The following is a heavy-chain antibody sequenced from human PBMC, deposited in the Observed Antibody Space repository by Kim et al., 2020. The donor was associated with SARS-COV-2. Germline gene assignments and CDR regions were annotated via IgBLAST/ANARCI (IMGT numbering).Heavy chain of an antibody. J-gene: IGHJ6*02. CDR1: GFTFSSYE. Sequence: GGSLRLSCAASGFTFSSYEMNWVRQAPGKGLEWVSYISSSGSTIYYADSVKGRFTISRDNAKNSLYLQMNSMRAEDTAVYYCARVGACSGGSCYKRYYYGMDVWGQGTTVTVSS. D-gene: IGHD2-15*01. V-gene: IGHV3-48*03. CDR3: ARVGACSGGSCYKRYYYGMDV. CDR2: ISSSGSTI.